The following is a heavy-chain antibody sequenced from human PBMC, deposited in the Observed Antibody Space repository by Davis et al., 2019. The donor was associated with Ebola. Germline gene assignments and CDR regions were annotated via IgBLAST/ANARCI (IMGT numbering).Heavy chain of an antibody. CDR2: INPNSGGT. CDR1: GYTFTGYY. Sequence: ASVKVSCKASGYTFTGYYMHWVRQAPGQGLEWMGWINPNSGGTNYAQKFQGRVTMTRDTSISTAYMELSRLRSEDTAVYYCARGGVLRYWDWATTYFDYWGQGTLVTVSS. J-gene: IGHJ4*02. V-gene: IGHV1-2*02. D-gene: IGHD3-9*01. CDR3: ARGGVLRYWDWATTYFDY.